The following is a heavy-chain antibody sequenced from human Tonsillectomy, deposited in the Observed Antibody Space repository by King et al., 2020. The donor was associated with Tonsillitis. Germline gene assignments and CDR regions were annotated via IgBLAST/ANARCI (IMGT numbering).Heavy chain of an antibody. CDR3: GKDRYSTSSAGALDY. D-gene: IGHD6-6*01. V-gene: IGHV3-23*04. Sequence: VQLVESGGGLVQPGGSLRLSCAASGLTFISHAMNWVRQAPGKGLEWVSAISGSGDGTYYADSVKGRFTISRDNYKSTLYLQMSSLRAEDTAVYYCGKDRYSTSSAGALDYWGQGTLVTVSS. CDR1: GLTFISHA. J-gene: IGHJ4*02. CDR2: ISGSGDGT.